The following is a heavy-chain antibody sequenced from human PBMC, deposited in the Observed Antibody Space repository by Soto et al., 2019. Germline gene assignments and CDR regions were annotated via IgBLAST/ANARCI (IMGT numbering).Heavy chain of an antibody. CDR1: GYTFSAYY. D-gene: IGHD1-26*01. V-gene: IGHV1-2*02. J-gene: IGHJ4*02. Sequence: ASVKVSCKTSGYTFSAYYIHWVRQAPGQGLEWLGWISPSSGATKYSHKLRGRITMTRDMSISSIYLQLSGLRSDDTALYSCARGLYSGSPSSAFDRWGMGTLVTVSS. CDR2: ISPSSGAT. CDR3: ARGLYSGSPSSAFDR.